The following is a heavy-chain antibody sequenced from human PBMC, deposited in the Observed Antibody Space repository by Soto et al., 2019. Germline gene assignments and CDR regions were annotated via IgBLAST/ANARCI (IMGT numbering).Heavy chain of an antibody. J-gene: IGHJ4*02. D-gene: IGHD4-17*01. Sequence: EVQLVESGGGLVQPGGSLRLSCAASGLTVSSSYMSWVRQTPGKGLEWVSVIYSSGSTYYTDSVKGRFTISRDNSKNTLYLQMNSLPAEDTAVYYCARARIYGDYIDYFDYWGQGTLVTVSS. V-gene: IGHV3-66*01. CDR3: ARARIYGDYIDYFDY. CDR1: GLTVSSSY. CDR2: IYSSGST.